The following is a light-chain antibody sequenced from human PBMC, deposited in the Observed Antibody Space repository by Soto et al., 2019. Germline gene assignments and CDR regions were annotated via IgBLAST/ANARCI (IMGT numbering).Light chain of an antibody. CDR3: ASWDDRLSGGV. CDR2: TDY. Sequence: QPVLTQPPSASGTPGQRVIISCSGSNSNIGTYTVNWYQQLPGTAPKLLIYTDYQRPSGVPDRFSGSRSGTSASLAISGLQSEDEADYYRASWDDRLSGGVFGGGTKLTVL. J-gene: IGLJ3*02. CDR1: NSNIGTYT. V-gene: IGLV1-44*01.